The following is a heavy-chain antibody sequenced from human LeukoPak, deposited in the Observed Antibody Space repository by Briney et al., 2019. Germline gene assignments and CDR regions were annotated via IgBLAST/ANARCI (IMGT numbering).Heavy chain of an antibody. D-gene: IGHD5-12*01. CDR1: GYTFSSYD. Sequence: ASVKVSCKASGYTFSSYDVNWVRQATGQGLEWMGWMNPNSGNTDYAQKLQGRVTISRNTSITTAYMELSGLTSEDTAVYYCASYSGYAQWGQGTLVTVSS. CDR2: MNPNSGNT. J-gene: IGHJ4*02. CDR3: ASYSGYAQ. V-gene: IGHV1-8*03.